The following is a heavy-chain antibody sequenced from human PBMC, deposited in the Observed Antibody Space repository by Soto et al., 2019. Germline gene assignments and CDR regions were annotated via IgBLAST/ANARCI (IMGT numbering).Heavy chain of an antibody. CDR3: AKGQLRFLEWLLIGRLYFDH. V-gene: IGHV3-23*01. Sequence: EVQLLESGGGLVQPGGSLRLSCAASGFTFSSYAMSWVRQAPGKGLEWVSGISGSGGSTYYADSVKGRFTISRDKSKNTLYLQMHSLRADDTAVYYCAKGQLRFLEWLLIGRLYFDHWGQGSLVTVSS. CDR2: ISGSGGST. J-gene: IGHJ4*02. D-gene: IGHD3-3*01. CDR1: GFTFSSYA.